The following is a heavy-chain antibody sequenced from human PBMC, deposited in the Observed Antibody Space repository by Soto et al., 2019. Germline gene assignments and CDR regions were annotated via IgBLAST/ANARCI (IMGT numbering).Heavy chain of an antibody. V-gene: IGHV3-30*18. Sequence: PGGSLRLSCAASGFPFSSYGMHWVRQAPGKGLEWVAVISYDGSNKYYADSVKGRFTISRDNSKNTLYLQMNSLRAEDTAVYYCAKDRGVGATKEYYSDYWGQGTLVTVSS. J-gene: IGHJ4*02. CDR2: ISYDGSNK. D-gene: IGHD1-26*01. CDR1: GFPFSSYG. CDR3: AKDRGVGATKEYYSDY.